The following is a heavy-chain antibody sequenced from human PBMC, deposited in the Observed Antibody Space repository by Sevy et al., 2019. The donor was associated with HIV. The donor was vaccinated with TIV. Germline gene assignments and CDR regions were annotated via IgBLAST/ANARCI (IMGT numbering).Heavy chain of an antibody. CDR1: GASISSSGYY. J-gene: IGHJ4*02. D-gene: IGHD6-19*01. Sequence: SETLSLTCTVSGASISSSGYYWGWIRQPPGKGLEWIASINYSGSTFYNPSLKSQVTISSDTSKNQFSLKLNSVTAADTAIYYCAGPTLTYSSGWSYYDSWGQGTVVTVSS. V-gene: IGHV4-39*01. CDR3: AGPTLTYSSGWSYYDS. CDR2: INYSGST.